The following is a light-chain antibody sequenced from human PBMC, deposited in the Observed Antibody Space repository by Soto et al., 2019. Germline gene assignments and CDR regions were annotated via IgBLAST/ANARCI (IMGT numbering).Light chain of an antibody. V-gene: IGLV1-40*01. J-gene: IGLJ1*01. Sequence: QSVLTQPPSVSGAPGQAVTISCTGSSSNIGAGYNVHWYQHLPGTAPKLLIYDNNNRPSGVPTRFSGSKSDTSASLAITGLQAEDEADYYCQSFDNSLSGSDVFGTGTKLTVL. CDR3: QSFDNSLSGSDV. CDR2: DNN. CDR1: SSNIGAGYN.